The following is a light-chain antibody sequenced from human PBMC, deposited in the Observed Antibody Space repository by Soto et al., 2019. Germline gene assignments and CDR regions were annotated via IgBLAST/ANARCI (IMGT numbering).Light chain of an antibody. CDR2: GTF. CDR3: QQYDTYPLT. J-gene: IGKJ4*01. Sequence: DIQMTQSPSSLSASVGDRVTITCRASQYVTWLVWFQQRPGKAPKSLIYGTFSLHGGVPSRFSGSGSGTEFTLTISSLQPEDVATYYCQQYDTYPLTFGGGTKVEIK. V-gene: IGKV1D-16*01. CDR1: QYVTW.